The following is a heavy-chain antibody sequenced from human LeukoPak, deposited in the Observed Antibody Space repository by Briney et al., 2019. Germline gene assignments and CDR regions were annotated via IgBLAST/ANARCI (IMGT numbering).Heavy chain of an antibody. D-gene: IGHD3-9*01. CDR1: GGSVSGSIHY. CDR3: ASRNDILTGYVFDF. J-gene: IGHJ4*02. V-gene: IGHV4-39*01. CDR2: IYYSGST. Sequence: SETLSLTCTVSGGSVSGSIHYWGWIRQPPGKGLEWIGSIYYSGSTSYNPSLKSRVTISVDTSKNQFSLKLTSVTAADTAVYYCASRNDILTGYVFDFWGQGTLVTVSS.